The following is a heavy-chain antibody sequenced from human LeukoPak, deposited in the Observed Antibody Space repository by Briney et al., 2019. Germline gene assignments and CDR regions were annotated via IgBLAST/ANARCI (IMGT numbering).Heavy chain of an antibody. CDR2: ISYDGSNK. D-gene: IGHD2-15*01. CDR1: GFTFSSYA. CDR3: ARGAWKGYCSGGSCYALLNQDV. J-gene: IGHJ6*04. Sequence: TGGSLRLSCAASGFTFSSYAMHWVRQAPGKGLEWVAVISYDGSNKYYADSVKGRFTISRDNSKNTLYVQMNSLRGEDTAVYYCARGAWKGYCSGGSCYALLNQDVWGKGTTVTVSS. V-gene: IGHV3-30*01.